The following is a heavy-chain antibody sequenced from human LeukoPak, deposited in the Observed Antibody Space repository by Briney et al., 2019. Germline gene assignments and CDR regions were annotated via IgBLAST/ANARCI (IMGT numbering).Heavy chain of an antibody. Sequence: GGSLRLSCAASGFTFDDYAMHWVRQAPGKGLEWVAVISYDGSNKYYADSVKGRFTISRDNSKNTLYLQMNSLRAEDTAVYYCARDPEYYYGSGSPSGGYYMDVWGKGTTVTVSS. CDR2: ISYDGSNK. CDR3: ARDPEYYYGSGSPSGGYYMDV. D-gene: IGHD3-10*01. V-gene: IGHV3-30*04. CDR1: GFTFDDYA. J-gene: IGHJ6*03.